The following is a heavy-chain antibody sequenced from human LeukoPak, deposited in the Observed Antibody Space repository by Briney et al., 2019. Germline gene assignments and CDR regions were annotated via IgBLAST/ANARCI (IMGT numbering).Heavy chain of an antibody. CDR2: MKPNSGNT. V-gene: IGHV1-8*01. Sequence: GASXXXXXKXSGYTFTSYDINWVRQATGQGLEWKGWMKPNSGNTGYAQKFQGRVTMTRNTYIRTDYMELSRLRSEDTAVYYCASGYVDYVFYWGQGTLVTVSS. J-gene: IGHJ4*02. CDR3: ASGYVDYVFY. D-gene: IGHD3-16*01. CDR1: GYTFTSYD.